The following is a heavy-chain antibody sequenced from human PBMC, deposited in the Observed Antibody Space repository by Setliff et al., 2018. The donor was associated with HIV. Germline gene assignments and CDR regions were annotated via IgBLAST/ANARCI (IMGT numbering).Heavy chain of an antibody. CDR2: INSMSSYT. CDR1: GFTFSDYY. J-gene: IGHJ4*02. Sequence: GSLRLSCATSGFTFSDYYMSWIRQAPGKGLEWLSFINSMSSYTNYADSVKGRFTISRDNGNNALYLQMNSLRAEDTAIYYCARVSSALFLPQYHFDYWGQGTLVTVSS. D-gene: IGHD2-21*01. CDR3: ARVSSALFLPQYHFDY. V-gene: IGHV3-11*05.